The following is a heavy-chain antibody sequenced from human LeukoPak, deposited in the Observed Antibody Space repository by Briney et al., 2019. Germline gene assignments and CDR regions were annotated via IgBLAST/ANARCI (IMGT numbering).Heavy chain of an antibody. V-gene: IGHV4-39*01. D-gene: IGHD3-16*01. CDR1: GGSISSSSYY. CDR2: IYYSGST. CDR3: ARIRFGYCDY. J-gene: IGHJ4*02. Sequence: PSETLSLTCTVSGGSISSSSYYWGWIRQPPGKGLEWIGSIYYSGSTYYNPSLKSRVTISVDTSKNQFSLKLSSVTAADTAVYYCARIRFGYCDYWGQGTLVTASS.